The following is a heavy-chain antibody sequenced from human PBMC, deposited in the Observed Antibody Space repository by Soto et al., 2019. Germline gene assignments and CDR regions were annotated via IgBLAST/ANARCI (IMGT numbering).Heavy chain of an antibody. Sequence: SQTLFPTCTVSAGPTRRSYYYGGLIRQPQGKGLEWFGSIYYSGKTLYNPSLQSRVTISVDTTKNQFTLNLRSLTAAETAVYFCVRRYGWGSPNCFAPGGRGPLVPVSS. CDR1: AGPTRRSYYY. J-gene: IGHJ5*02. V-gene: IGHV4-39*01. D-gene: IGHD3-10*01. CDR3: VRRYGWGSPNCFAP. CDR2: IYYSGKT.